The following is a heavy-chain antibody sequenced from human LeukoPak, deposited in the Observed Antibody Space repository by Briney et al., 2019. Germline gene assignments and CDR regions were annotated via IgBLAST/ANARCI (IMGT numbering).Heavy chain of an antibody. CDR2: ISSSSSTI. CDR3: ARARRNWFDP. Sequence: PGGSLRLSCAASGFTFSSYSMNWVRQAPGKGLEWVSYISSSSSTIYYADSVKGRFTISRDNAKNSLYLQMNSLRAEDTAVYYCARARRNWFDPWGQGTLVTVSS. CDR1: GFTFSSYS. J-gene: IGHJ5*02. V-gene: IGHV3-48*01.